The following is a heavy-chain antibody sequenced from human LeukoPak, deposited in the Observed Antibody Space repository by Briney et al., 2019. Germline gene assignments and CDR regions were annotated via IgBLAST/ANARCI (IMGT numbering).Heavy chain of an antibody. J-gene: IGHJ3*02. D-gene: IGHD6-13*01. CDR1: GDAFITYA. Sequence: SVKVSCKASGDAFITYAINWVRQAPGQGLEWMGRIIPVLDTPHYAHKFQGRVTITADKSASTVYMELSSLRSEDTAVYYCARDRRIAAARALNAFDIWGQGTMVTVSS. V-gene: IGHV1-69*04. CDR2: IIPVLDTP. CDR3: ARDRRIAAARALNAFDI.